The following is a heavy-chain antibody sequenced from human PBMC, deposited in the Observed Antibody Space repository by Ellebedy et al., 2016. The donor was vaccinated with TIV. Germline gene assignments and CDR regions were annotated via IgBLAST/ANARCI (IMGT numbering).Heavy chain of an antibody. Sequence: PGGTLRLSCAASGFTFSSYWMNWVRQAPGKGLEWVANINQDGSEKYYVDSVKGRFTISRDNAKNSLCLQMNSLRAEDTAVYYCARFSGYDYWGQGTLVTVSS. CDR3: ARFSGYDY. CDR1: GFTFSSYW. V-gene: IGHV3-7*03. CDR2: INQDGSEK. D-gene: IGHD5-12*01. J-gene: IGHJ4*02.